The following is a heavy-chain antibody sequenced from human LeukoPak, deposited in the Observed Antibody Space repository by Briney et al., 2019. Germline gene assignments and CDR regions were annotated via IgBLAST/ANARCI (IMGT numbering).Heavy chain of an antibody. Sequence: ASETLSLTCTVSGGSISSSSYYWGWIRQTPGKGLEWIGSIYYSGSTFYSPSLKSRVTISVDTSKNQFSLKLSSVTAADTAVYYCARRGHRVGTIKFDYWGQGTLVTVSS. J-gene: IGHJ4*02. V-gene: IGHV4-39*01. CDR3: ARRGHRVGTIKFDY. D-gene: IGHD2-21*02. CDR1: GGSISSSSYY. CDR2: IYYSGST.